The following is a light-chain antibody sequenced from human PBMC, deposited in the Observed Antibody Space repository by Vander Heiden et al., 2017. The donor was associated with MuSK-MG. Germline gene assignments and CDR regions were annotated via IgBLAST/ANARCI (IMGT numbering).Light chain of an antibody. J-gene: IGKJ4*01. CDR3: QQDYNLPLT. CDR2: DAS. CDR1: QDISNY. Sequence: DIQMTQSPSSLSASVGDRVTITCQASQDISNYLNWYQQKPWKAPKLLIYDASNLETGVPSRFSGSGSGTDFTFTISSLQPEDIATYYCQQDYNLPLTFGGGTKVEIK. V-gene: IGKV1-33*01.